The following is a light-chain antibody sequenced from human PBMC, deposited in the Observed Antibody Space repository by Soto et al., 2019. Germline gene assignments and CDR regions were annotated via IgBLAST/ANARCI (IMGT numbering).Light chain of an antibody. CDR3: QQYGSSPPFT. V-gene: IGKV3-20*01. CDR1: RTFSSSY. J-gene: IGKJ2*01. Sequence: EIVLTQSPGTLSLSPGERATLSCRASRTFSSSYVAWYQQKRSQAPRLLIDAASSRATGIPDTFSGSGSGADFTLTISRLEPEDFAVDYCQQYGSSPPFTFGQGTRLEIK. CDR2: AAS.